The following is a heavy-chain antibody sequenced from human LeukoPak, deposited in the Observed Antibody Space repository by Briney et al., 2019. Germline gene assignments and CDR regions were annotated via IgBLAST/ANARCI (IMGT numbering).Heavy chain of an antibody. CDR1: GFTFSSYW. Sequence: GGSLRLSCAASGFTFSSYWMSWVRQAPGKGLEWVANIKQDGSEKYYVDSVKGRFTISRDNAKNSLYLQMNSLRAEDTAVYYCARVGVPAAIGYYYYYYMDVWGKGTTVTVSS. D-gene: IGHD2-2*02. V-gene: IGHV3-7*01. CDR2: IKQDGSEK. J-gene: IGHJ6*03. CDR3: ARVGVPAAIGYYYYYYMDV.